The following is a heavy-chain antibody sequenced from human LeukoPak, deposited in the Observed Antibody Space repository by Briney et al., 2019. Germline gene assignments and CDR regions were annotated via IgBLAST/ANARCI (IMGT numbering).Heavy chain of an antibody. D-gene: IGHD3-9*01. CDR3: AREGPFYDILTGYNYYYGMDV. Sequence: ASVKVSCKASGGTFSSYAISWVRQAPGQGLEWMGGIIPIFGTANYAQKFQGRVTITADESTSTAYMELSSLRSEDTAVYYCAREGPFYDILTGYNYYYGMDVWGQGTTVTVSS. CDR1: GGTFSSYA. J-gene: IGHJ6*02. V-gene: IGHV1-69*13. CDR2: IIPIFGTA.